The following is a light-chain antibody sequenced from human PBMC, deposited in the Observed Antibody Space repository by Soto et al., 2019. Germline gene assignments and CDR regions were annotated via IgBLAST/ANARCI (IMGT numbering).Light chain of an antibody. CDR2: AAS. CDR1: QSIRSF. V-gene: IGKV1-39*01. Sequence: DIQMTQSPSSLSASVGDRVTITCRASQSIRSFLNWYQQKPGKAPKLLIYAASSLQSGVPSRFSDSGSGTGFTLTITSLQPEDSATYHCQQSYITPLTFGQGTRLEIK. J-gene: IGKJ5*01. CDR3: QQSYITPLT.